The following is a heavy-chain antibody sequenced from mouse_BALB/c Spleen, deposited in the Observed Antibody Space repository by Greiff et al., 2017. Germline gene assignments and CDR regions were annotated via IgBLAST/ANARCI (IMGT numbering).Heavy chain of an antibody. CDR3: ARRGHYYGNYWFAY. Sequence: QVQLQQSGAELMKPGASVKISCKATGYTFSSYWIEWVKQRPGHGLEWIGEILPGSGSTNYNEKFKGKATFTADTSSNTAYMQLSSLTSEDSAVYYCARRGHYYGNYWFAYWGQGTLVTVSA. V-gene: IGHV1-9*01. J-gene: IGHJ3*01. CDR1: GYTFSSYW. D-gene: IGHD2-1*01. CDR2: ILPGSGST.